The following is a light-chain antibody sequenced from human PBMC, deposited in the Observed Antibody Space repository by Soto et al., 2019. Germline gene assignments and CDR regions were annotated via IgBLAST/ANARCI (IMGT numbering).Light chain of an antibody. CDR3: QTYNIDPALT. Sequence: DIQVTQSPSSLSASIGDRVTITCRASQGIRNYVAWYQQKPGEVPKLLIYAASSLQSGVSSRFSGSGSGTEFTLAISSLQPEDVATYYCQTYNIDPALTFGGGPKVQI. CDR1: QGIRNY. V-gene: IGKV1-27*01. J-gene: IGKJ4*01. CDR2: AAS.